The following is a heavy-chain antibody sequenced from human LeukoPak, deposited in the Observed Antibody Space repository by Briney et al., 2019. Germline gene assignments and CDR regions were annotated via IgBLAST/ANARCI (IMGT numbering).Heavy chain of an antibody. J-gene: IGHJ5*02. Sequence: PGGSLRLSCAASGFTFSSYGMSWIRQPAGKGLEWIGRIYISGSGSTNYNPSLKSRVTMSVDTSKNQFSLKLSSVTAADTAVYYCARGGYYGSGNDFRFDPWGQGTLVTVSS. CDR3: ARGGYYGSGNDFRFDP. V-gene: IGHV4-4*07. CDR1: GFTFSSYG. D-gene: IGHD3-10*01. CDR2: IYISGSGST.